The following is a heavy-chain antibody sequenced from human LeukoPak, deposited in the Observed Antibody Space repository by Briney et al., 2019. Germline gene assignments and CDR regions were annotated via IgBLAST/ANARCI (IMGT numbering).Heavy chain of an antibody. V-gene: IGHV4-61*05. CDR2: IYYSGST. CDR3: ARAGGFAGYMDV. J-gene: IGHJ6*03. D-gene: IGHD3-16*01. CDR1: GGSISSSSYY. Sequence: SETLSLTCTVSGGSISSSSYYWGWMRQPPGKGLEWIGYIYYSGSTNYNPSLKSRVTISVDTSKNQFSLKLSSVTAADTAVYYCARAGGFAGYMDVWGKGTTVTISS.